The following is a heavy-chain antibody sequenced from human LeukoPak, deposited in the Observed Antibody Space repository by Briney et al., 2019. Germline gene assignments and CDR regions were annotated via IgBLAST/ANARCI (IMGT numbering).Heavy chain of an antibody. D-gene: IGHD6-19*01. V-gene: IGHV3-48*01. J-gene: IGHJ4*02. CDR2: ISGTSNTI. CDR1: GFTFSNYL. CDR3: ARDLGSYSSGWYMGFDY. Sequence: GGSLRLSCAASGFTFSNYLMSWVRQAPGKGLEWVSYISGTSNTIYYADSVKGRFTVSRDNAKNSLYLQMNSLRAEDTAIYYCARDLGSYSSGWYMGFDYWGQGTLVTVSS.